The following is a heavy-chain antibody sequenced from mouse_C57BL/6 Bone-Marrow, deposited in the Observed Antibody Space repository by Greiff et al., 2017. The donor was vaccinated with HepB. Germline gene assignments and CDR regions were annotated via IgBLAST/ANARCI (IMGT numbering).Heavy chain of an antibody. V-gene: IGHV3-6*01. D-gene: IGHD2-1*01. Sequence: DVKLVESGPGLVKPSQSLSLTCSVTGYSITSGYYWNWIRQFPGNKLEWMGYISYDGSNNYNPSLKNRISITRDTSKNQFFLKLNSVTTEDTATYYCARDPPLLSYWGQGTLVTVSA. J-gene: IGHJ3*01. CDR1: GYSITSGYY. CDR2: ISYDGSN. CDR3: ARDPPLLSY.